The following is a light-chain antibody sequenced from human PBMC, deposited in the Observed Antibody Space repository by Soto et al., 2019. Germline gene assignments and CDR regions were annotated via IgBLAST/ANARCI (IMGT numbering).Light chain of an antibody. CDR1: QGISDV. V-gene: IGKV1-33*01. CDR2: DAS. J-gene: IGKJ5*01. Sequence: DIQMTQSPSSVSASVGDRVTITCRACQGISDVLTWYQQQPGKAPKVLIYDASKLQTGVPSRFSGRGSGKDFTFTISSLQPDDSGTYYCQQFYDLPITFGQGTRLEIK. CDR3: QQFYDLPIT.